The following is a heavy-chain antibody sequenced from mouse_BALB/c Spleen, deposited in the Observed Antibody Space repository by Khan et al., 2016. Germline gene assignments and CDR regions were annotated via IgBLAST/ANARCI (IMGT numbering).Heavy chain of an antibody. Sequence: EVELVESGPGLVKPSQSLSLTCSVTSYSITSGYYWNWIRQFPGNNLEWMGYISYDGSNNYNPSLKNRISIARDTSKNQFFLKLNSVTTEDTATYYCARLRRVYAMDYWGQGTSVTVSS. J-gene: IGHJ4*01. CDR3: ARLRRVYAMDY. CDR1: SYSITSGYY. CDR2: ISYDGSN. D-gene: IGHD2-12*01. V-gene: IGHV3-6*02.